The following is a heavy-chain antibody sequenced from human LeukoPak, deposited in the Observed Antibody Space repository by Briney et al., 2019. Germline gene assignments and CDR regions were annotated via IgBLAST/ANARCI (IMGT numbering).Heavy chain of an antibody. CDR2: INPSGGST. V-gene: IGHV1-46*01. CDR3: ARGGVGATTYVWFDP. CDR1: GYTFTSYG. J-gene: IGHJ5*02. Sequence: ASVKVSCKASGYTFTSYGISWVRQAPGQGLECMGIINPSGGSTSYAQKFQGRVTMTRDMSTSTVYMELSSLRSEDTAVYYCARGGVGATTYVWFDPWGQGTLVTVSS. D-gene: IGHD1-26*01.